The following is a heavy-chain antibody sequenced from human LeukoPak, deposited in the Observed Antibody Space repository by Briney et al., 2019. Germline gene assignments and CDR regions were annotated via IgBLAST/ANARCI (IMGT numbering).Heavy chain of an antibody. J-gene: IGHJ4*02. CDR3: ARPGRVRDGYNHDY. Sequence: ASVKVSCKASTYIFTGYYMHWVRQAPGQGLEWMGWINPDSGVTNYAQNFQGRVTMTRDTSISTAYMELSRLRSDDTAVYYCARPGRVRDGYNHDYWGQGTLVTVSS. V-gene: IGHV1-2*02. CDR1: TYIFTGYY. CDR2: INPDSGVT. D-gene: IGHD5-24*01.